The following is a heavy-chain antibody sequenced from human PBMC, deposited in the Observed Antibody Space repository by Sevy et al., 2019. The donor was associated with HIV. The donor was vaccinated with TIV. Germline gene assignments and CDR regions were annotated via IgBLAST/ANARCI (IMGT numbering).Heavy chain of an antibody. J-gene: IGHJ6*02. CDR1: GGTFSSYA. Sequence: ASVKVSCKASGGTFSSYAISWVRQAPGQWLEWMGGIIPIFGTANYAQKFQGRVTITADESTSTAYMELSSLRSEDTAVYYCAREVVTMVRGVITEDYYYYYGMDVWGQGTTVTVSS. CDR2: IIPIFGTA. V-gene: IGHV1-69*13. CDR3: AREVVTMVRGVITEDYYYYYGMDV. D-gene: IGHD3-10*01.